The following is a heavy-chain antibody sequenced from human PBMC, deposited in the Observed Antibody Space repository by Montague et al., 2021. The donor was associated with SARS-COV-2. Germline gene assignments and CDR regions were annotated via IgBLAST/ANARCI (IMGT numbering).Heavy chain of an antibody. D-gene: IGHD6-13*01. CDR1: GGSISTYY. V-gene: IGHV4-59*12. CDR3: ARLGRQQLVRLSGMDV. J-gene: IGHJ6*02. Sequence: SETLSLTCTVSGGSISTYYWSWIRQPPGKGLEWIGHIYSGGSAYYNPSLKSRVTLSVGPPKNQFSLKLSSVTAADTAVYYCARLGRQQLVRLSGMDVWGQGTTVTVSS. CDR2: IYSGGSA.